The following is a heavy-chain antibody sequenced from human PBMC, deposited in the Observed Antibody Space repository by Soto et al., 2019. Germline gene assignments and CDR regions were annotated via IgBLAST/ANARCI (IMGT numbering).Heavy chain of an antibody. CDR1: GGSFSSYA. CDR2: IIPIFGTA. CDR3: ARVLPPFDP. V-gene: IGHV1-69*13. Sequence: RASVKVSFKASGGSFSSYAISWVRQAPGQGLEWMGGIIPIFGTANYAQKFQGRVTITADESTSTAYMELRSLRSDDTAVYYCARVLPPFDPWGQGTLVTVSP. J-gene: IGHJ5*02.